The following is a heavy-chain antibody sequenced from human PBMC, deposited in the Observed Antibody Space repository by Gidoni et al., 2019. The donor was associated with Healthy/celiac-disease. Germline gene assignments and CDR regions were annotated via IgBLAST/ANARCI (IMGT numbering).Heavy chain of an antibody. D-gene: IGHD3-10*01. V-gene: IGHV3-23*01. CDR3: AKDLWVTMVRGVIIAFDI. Sequence: EVQLLESGGGLVQPGGSLRLSCAASGFPFSSYAMSWVRQAPGKGLEWVSAISGSGGSTYYADSVKGRFTISRDNSKNTLYLQMNSLRAEDTAVYYCAKDLWVTMVRGVIIAFDIWGQGTMVTVSS. CDR2: ISGSGGST. CDR1: GFPFSSYA. J-gene: IGHJ3*02.